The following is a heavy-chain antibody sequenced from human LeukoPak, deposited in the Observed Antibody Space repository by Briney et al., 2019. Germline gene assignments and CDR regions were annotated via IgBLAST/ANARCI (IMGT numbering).Heavy chain of an antibody. CDR1: GGSISSYY. D-gene: IGHD2-2*01. V-gene: IGHV4-4*07. CDR3: ARGVVPAEPNWFDP. J-gene: IGHJ5*02. CDR2: IYTSGST. Sequence: SETLSLTCTVSGGSISSYYWNWIRQPAGKGLEWIGRIYTSGSTNYNPSLKSRVTMSVDTSKNQFSLKLSSVTAADTAVYYCARGVVPAEPNWFDPWGQGTLVTVSS.